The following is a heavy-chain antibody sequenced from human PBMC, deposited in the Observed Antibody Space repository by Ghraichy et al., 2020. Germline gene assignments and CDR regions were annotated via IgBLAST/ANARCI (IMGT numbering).Heavy chain of an antibody. CDR3: AKEGLRGLDAFDI. J-gene: IGHJ3*02. CDR2: IGTTGDT. V-gene: IGHV3-13*01. D-gene: IGHD2-15*01. Sequence: GGSLRLSCAASGFTFSTYDMHWVRQVTGKGLEWVSVIGTTGDTYYSDSVRGRFTISRENAKNSLHLQMNNLGAGDTAVYYCAKEGLRGLDAFDIWGQGTMVTVSS. CDR1: GFTFSTYD.